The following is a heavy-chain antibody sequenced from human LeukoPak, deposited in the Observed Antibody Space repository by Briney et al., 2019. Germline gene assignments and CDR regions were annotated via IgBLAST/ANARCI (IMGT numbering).Heavy chain of an antibody. CDR1: GYTFSRYG. J-gene: IGHJ4*02. Sequence: ASVKVSCKASGYTFSRYGISWVRQAPGQGLEWMGGIIPIFGTANYAQKFQGRVTITTDESTSTAYMELSSLRSEDTAVYYCARTTYDSSGYYPNFDYWGQGTLVTVSS. CDR3: ARTTYDSSGYYPNFDY. CDR2: IIPIFGTA. D-gene: IGHD3-22*01. V-gene: IGHV1-69*05.